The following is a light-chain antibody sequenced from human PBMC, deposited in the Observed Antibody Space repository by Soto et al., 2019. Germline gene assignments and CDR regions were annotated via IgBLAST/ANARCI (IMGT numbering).Light chain of an antibody. CDR3: HQSGSSPGWK. CDR1: QSCSTNH. CDR2: GAS. V-gene: IGKV3-20*01. J-gene: IGKJ1*01. Sequence: DIVLTQSPGTLSLSPGERATLACRASQSCSTNHLAWYPQKPGQPRRHLIYGASSRATGVPHRFSGSGSGTDVSLTISRLEPEDFGVYYCHQSGSSPGWKFGQGSNVDI.